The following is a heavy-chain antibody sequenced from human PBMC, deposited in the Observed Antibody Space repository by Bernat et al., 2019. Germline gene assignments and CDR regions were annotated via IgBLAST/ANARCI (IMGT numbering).Heavy chain of an antibody. J-gene: IGHJ6*03. CDR1: GFTFGSYW. CDR3: AKDGQLTPYFYYYMDV. D-gene: IGHD3-10*01. Sequence: EMQLAESGGGLVQPGGSLRLSCAASGFTFGSYWMHWVRQVPGKWLLWVARINSDGNVIKYADSVKGRFTISRDNAKNTLYLQMNSLRAEDTANYYCAKDGQLTPYFYYYMDVWGRGTTVTVSS. V-gene: IGHV3-74*03. CDR2: INSDGNVI.